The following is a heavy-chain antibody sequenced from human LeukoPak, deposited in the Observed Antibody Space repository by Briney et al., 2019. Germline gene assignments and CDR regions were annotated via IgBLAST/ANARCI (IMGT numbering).Heavy chain of an antibody. CDR3: ARSSLGFDP. Sequence: SETLSLTCTVSGGSISSSSYYWGWIRQPSGKGLEWIGSIYYSGSTYYNPSLKSRVTISVDTSKNQFSLKLSSVTAADTAVYYCARSSLGFDPWGQGTLVTVSS. V-gene: IGHV4-39*07. D-gene: IGHD2-2*01. CDR2: IYYSGST. J-gene: IGHJ5*02. CDR1: GGSISSSSYY.